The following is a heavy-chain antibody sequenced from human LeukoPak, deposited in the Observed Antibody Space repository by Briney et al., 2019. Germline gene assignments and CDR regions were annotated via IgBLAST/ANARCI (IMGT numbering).Heavy chain of an antibody. J-gene: IGHJ6*03. CDR1: GGSISSYY. CDR2: IYTSGST. Sequence: SETLSLTCTVSGGSISSYYWSWIRQPAGKGLEWIGRIYTSGSTNYNPSLKSRVTMSVDTSKSQFSLKLSSVTAADTAVYYCARESEWERDYYYYYYMDVWGKGTTVTVSS. CDR3: ARESEWERDYYYYYYMDV. V-gene: IGHV4-4*07. D-gene: IGHD1-26*01.